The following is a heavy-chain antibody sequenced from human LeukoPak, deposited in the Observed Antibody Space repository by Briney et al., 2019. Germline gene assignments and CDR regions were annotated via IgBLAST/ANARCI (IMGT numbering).Heavy chain of an antibody. V-gene: IGHV4-31*03. CDR2: IHFSGST. D-gene: IGHD4-23*01. J-gene: IGHJ4*02. Sequence: SQTLSLTCTVSGGSISSGGYYWSWIRQHPGKGLEWIGCIHFSGSTYYNPSLKSRVTISVDTSKNQFSLHLSSVTAADTAVYYCARDYYGGNPGYYFDYWGQGTLVTVSS. CDR1: GGSISSGGYY. CDR3: ARDYYGGNPGYYFDY.